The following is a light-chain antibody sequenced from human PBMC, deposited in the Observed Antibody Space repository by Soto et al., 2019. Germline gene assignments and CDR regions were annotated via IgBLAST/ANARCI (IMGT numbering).Light chain of an antibody. J-gene: IGKJ1*01. Sequence: ESVLTESPGTLSLSSRRSAALSCRSTESIDSNFLAWYQQKPGQAPRLLIYAASSRATGIPDRFSGSGSGTDFTLFINRLEPEDFAVYYCHQYGSSRWTFGQGTKVDIK. CDR1: ESIDSNF. CDR2: AAS. CDR3: HQYGSSRWT. V-gene: IGKV3-20*01.